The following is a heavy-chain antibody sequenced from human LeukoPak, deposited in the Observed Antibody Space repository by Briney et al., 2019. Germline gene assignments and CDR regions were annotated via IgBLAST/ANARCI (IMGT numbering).Heavy chain of an antibody. Sequence: SETLSLTCTVSGGSISSYYWSWIRQPPGKGLEWIGYIYYSGSTIYNPSLKSRVTISVDTSKNQFSLKLSSVTAADTAVYYCARGGRSLDWFPHDYWGQGTLVNVSS. V-gene: IGHV4-59*01. CDR3: ARGGRSLDWFPHDY. CDR2: IYYSGST. D-gene: IGHD3-9*01. CDR1: GGSISSYY. J-gene: IGHJ4*02.